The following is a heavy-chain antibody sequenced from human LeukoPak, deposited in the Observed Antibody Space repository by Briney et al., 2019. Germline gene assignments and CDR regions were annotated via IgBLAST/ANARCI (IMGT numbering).Heavy chain of an antibody. CDR1: GFTFSSYE. CDR3: AKAPVTTCSGAYCYPFDY. V-gene: IGHV3-23*01. Sequence: PGGSLRLSCAASGFTFSSYEMNWVRQAPGKGLEWVSAISVSGNTYHADSVKGRFTISRDSSKNTLYLQMNRLRAEDAAVHYCAKAPVTTCSGAYCYPFDYWGQGTLVTVSS. CDR2: ISVSGNT. D-gene: IGHD2-21*01. J-gene: IGHJ4*02.